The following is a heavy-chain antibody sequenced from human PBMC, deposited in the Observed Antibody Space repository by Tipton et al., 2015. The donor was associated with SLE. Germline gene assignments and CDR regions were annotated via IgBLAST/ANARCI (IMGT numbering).Heavy chain of an antibody. V-gene: IGHV4-59*01. CDR2: IYYSGGT. Sequence: TLSLTCTVSGGSISSYYWSWIRQPPGKGLEWIGYIYYSGGTNYNPSLKSRVTISVDTSKNQFSLKLSSVTAADTAVYYCARDMHDILTGYSRHWYFDLWGRGTLVTVSS. J-gene: IGHJ2*01. CDR1: GGSISSYY. CDR3: ARDMHDILTGYSRHWYFDL. D-gene: IGHD3-9*01.